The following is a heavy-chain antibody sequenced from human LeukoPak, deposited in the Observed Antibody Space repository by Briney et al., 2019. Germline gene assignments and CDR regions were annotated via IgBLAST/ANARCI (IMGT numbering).Heavy chain of an antibody. Sequence: GASVTVSCKPSGYTFTRYHIHWVRQAPGQGLEWMGVINPSGGTTTYAQNFQGRVTMTRDTSTITVYMELSSLRSDDTAVYYCAREAILGVVREYYFDYWGQGTLVTVS. CDR2: INPSGGTT. CDR3: AREAILGVVREYYFDY. CDR1: GYTFTRYH. J-gene: IGHJ4*02. V-gene: IGHV1-46*01. D-gene: IGHD3-3*01.